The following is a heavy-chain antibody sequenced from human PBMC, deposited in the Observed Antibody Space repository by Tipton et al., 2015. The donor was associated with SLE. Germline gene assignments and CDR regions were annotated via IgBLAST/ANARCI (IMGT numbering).Heavy chain of an antibody. CDR3: RRDSGDSSSWYLDY. Sequence: TLSLTCTVSGGSISSYYWSWIRQPAGKGLEWIGRIYTSGSTNYNPSLKSRVTMSVDTSKNQFSLKLSSVTAADTAVYYCRRDSGDSSSWYLDYWGQGTLVTVSS. V-gene: IGHV4-4*07. CDR2: IYTSGST. D-gene: IGHD6-13*01. J-gene: IGHJ4*02. CDR1: GGSISSYY.